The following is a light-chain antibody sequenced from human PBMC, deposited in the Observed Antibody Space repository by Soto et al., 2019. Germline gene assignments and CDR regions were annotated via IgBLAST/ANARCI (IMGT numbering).Light chain of an antibody. V-gene: IGKV2-28*01. CDR3: MQALQTPIT. CDR2: LGS. CDR1: QSLLHSNGYNY. Sequence: DIVMTQSPLSLPVTPGEPASISCRSSQSLLHSNGYNYLDWYLQKPGQSPQLLIYLGSNRASGVPDRFSGSASGTDFTLKISRVEAEDVGVYYCMQALQTPITFGQGTRLEI. J-gene: IGKJ5*01.